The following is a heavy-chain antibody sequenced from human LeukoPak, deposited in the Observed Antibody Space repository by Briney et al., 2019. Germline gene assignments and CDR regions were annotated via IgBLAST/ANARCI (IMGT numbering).Heavy chain of an antibody. V-gene: IGHV1-69*01. CDR1: GGTFSSYA. CDR3: AMLGYCSGGSCYQPAEYFQH. J-gene: IGHJ1*01. D-gene: IGHD2-15*01. Sequence: SVKVSCKASGGTFSSYAISWVRQAPGQGLEWMGGIIPIFGTANYAQKFQGRVTITADESRSTAYMELSSLRSGDTAVYYCAMLGYCSGGSCYQPAEYFQHWGQGTLVTVSS. CDR2: IIPIFGTA.